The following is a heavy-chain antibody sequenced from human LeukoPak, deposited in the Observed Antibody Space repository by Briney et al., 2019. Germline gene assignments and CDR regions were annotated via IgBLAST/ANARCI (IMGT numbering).Heavy chain of an antibody. V-gene: IGHV1-18*01. CDR2: ISAYNGNT. Sequence: ASVKVSCKASGYTFNSYGISWVRQAPGQGLEWMGWISAYNGNTNYAQKLQGRVTMTTDTSTSTAYMELRSLRSDDTAVYYCARGPGYYDSSGYYHYWGQGTLVTVSS. J-gene: IGHJ4*02. CDR1: GYTFNSYG. CDR3: ARGPGYYDSSGYYHY. D-gene: IGHD3-22*01.